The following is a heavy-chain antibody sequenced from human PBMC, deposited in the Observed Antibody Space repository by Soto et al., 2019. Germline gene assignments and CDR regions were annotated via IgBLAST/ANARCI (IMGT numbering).Heavy chain of an antibody. J-gene: IGHJ4*02. CDR1: GFTFSSYA. D-gene: IGHD1-26*01. Sequence: GGSLRLSCSASGFTFSSYAMHWVRQAPGKGLEYVSAISSNGGSPYYADSVKGRFTISRDNSRNTLYLQMSSLRAEDTAGYYYVKDLRGSYSPPIPYWGQGTLVTVSS. CDR2: ISSNGGSP. V-gene: IGHV3-64D*06. CDR3: VKDLRGSYSPPIPY.